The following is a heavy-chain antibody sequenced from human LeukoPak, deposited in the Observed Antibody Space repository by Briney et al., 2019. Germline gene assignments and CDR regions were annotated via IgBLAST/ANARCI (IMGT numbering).Heavy chain of an antibody. CDR1: GGTFSSYA. V-gene: IGHV1-69*13. D-gene: IGHD3-22*01. CDR2: IIPIFGTA. Sequence: SVKVSCKASGGTFSSYAISWVRQAPGQGLEWMGGIIPIFGTANYAQKFQGRVTLTADESTSTAYMELRSLRSDDTAVYYCARDQYYDSKGWFDPWGQGTLVTVSS. CDR3: ARDQYYDSKGWFDP. J-gene: IGHJ5*02.